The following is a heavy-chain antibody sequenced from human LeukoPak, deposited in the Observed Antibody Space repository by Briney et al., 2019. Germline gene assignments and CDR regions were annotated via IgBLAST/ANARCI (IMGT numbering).Heavy chain of an antibody. CDR2: VRYGGSNK. CDR1: GFTFSSYG. J-gene: IGHJ6*03. Sequence: GGSLRLSCAASGFTFSSYGMHWVRQAPGKGLEWVAFVRYGGSNKYYADSVKGRFTISRDNSKNTLYLQMNSLRAEDTAVYYCAKDSSIAAPRTYYYCYYYMDVWGKGTTVTVSS. D-gene: IGHD6-13*01. V-gene: IGHV3-30*02. CDR3: AKDSSIAAPRTYYYCYYYMDV.